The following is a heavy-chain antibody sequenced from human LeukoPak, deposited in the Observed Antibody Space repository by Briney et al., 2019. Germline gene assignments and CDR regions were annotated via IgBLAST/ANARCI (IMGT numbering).Heavy chain of an antibody. CDR2: ISGSGGST. CDR3: AKDKRQYCSSTSCYIYYFGY. J-gene: IGHJ4*02. Sequence: GGSLRLSCAASGFTFSSYAMSWVRQAPGKGLEWVSAISGSGGSTYYADSVKGRFTISRDNSKNTLYLQMNSLRAEDTAVYYCAKDKRQYCSSTSCYIYYFGYWGQGTLVTVSS. CDR1: GFTFSSYA. V-gene: IGHV3-23*01. D-gene: IGHD2-2*02.